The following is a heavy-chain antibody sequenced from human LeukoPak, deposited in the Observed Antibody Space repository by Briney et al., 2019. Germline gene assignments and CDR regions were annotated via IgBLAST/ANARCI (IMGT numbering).Heavy chain of an antibody. CDR2: ISGSGGSI. CDR1: GITFSSYA. Sequence: GGSLRLSCAASGITFSSYAMRWVRQAPGKGLEWVSGISGSGGSIYYADSVKGRFTISRDNSKNTLYLQTNSLRAEDTAVYYCARDLTGQQYWFDPWGQGTLVTVSS. J-gene: IGHJ5*02. V-gene: IGHV3-23*01. CDR3: ARDLTGQQYWFDP. D-gene: IGHD1/OR15-1a*01.